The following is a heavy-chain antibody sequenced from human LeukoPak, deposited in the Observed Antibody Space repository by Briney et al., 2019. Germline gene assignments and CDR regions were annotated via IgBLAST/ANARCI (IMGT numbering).Heavy chain of an antibody. D-gene: IGHD2-15*01. J-gene: IGHJ6*03. CDR2: INHSGST. CDR1: GGSFSGYY. V-gene: IGHV4-34*01. CDR3: ARGLGLLYYYYYYMDV. Sequence: SETLSLTCAVYGGSFSGYYWSWIRQPPGKGLEWIGEINHSGSTNYNPSLKSRVTISVDTSKNQFSLKLSSVTAADTAVYYCARGLGLLYYYYYYMDVWGKGTTVTVSS.